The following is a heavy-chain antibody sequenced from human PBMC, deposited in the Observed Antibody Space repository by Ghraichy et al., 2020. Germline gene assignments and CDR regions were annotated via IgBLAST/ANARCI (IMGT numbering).Heavy chain of an antibody. D-gene: IGHD6-13*01. J-gene: IGHJ3*02. V-gene: IGHV1-58*01. CDR1: GFTFTSSA. Sequence: SVKVSCKASGFTFTSSAVQWVRQARGQRLEWIGWIVVGSGNTNYAQKFQERVTITRDMSTSTAYMELSSLRSEDTAVYYCAAQGQQLSDAFDIWGQGTMVTVSS. CDR2: IVVGSGNT. CDR3: AAQGQQLSDAFDI.